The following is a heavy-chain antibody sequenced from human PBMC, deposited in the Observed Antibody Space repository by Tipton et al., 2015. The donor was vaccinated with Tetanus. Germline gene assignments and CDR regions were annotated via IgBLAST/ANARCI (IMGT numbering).Heavy chain of an antibody. V-gene: IGHV4-34*01. Sequence: TLSLTCAVYGASFSDYYWSWIRQAPGKGLEWIGEINHSGSTNHNPSLKSRVTLSVDTSKNQFSLKLNSVTAADTAMYYCARGTWLYTSTYHRHWLDPWGQGTLVTAPS. CDR3: ARGTWLYTSTYHRHWLDP. D-gene: IGHD6-13*01. CDR2: INHSGST. CDR1: GASFSDYY. J-gene: IGHJ5*02.